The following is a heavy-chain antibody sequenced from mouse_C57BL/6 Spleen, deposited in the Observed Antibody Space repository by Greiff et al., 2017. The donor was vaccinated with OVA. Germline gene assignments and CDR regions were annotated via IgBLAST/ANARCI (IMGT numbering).Heavy chain of an antibody. Sequence: QVQLQQSGPGLVQPSQSLSITCTVSGFSLTSYGVHWVRQSPGKGLEWLGVIWSGGSTAYNAAFISRLSISKDNSKSQVFFKMNSLQADDTAIYYCARVYGNLSWYFDVWGTGTTVTVSS. V-gene: IGHV2-2*01. J-gene: IGHJ1*03. CDR3: ARVYGNLSWYFDV. D-gene: IGHD2-1*01. CDR2: IWSGGST. CDR1: GFSLTSYG.